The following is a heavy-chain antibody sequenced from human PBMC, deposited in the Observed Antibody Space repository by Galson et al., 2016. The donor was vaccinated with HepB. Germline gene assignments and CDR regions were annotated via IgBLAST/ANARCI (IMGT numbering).Heavy chain of an antibody. CDR1: GHTFSSYA. D-gene: IGHD3-3*01. CDR2: IIPIFVTA. Sequence: SVKASCKASGHTFSSYAISWVRRAPGQGLEWMGVIIPIFVTANYAQKFQGRVTITADDSTSTAYMELSSLRSEETAVYYCARVYRSYDFWSADHGWFDPWGQGTLVTVSS. J-gene: IGHJ5*02. V-gene: IGHV1-69*13. CDR3: ARVYRSYDFWSADHGWFDP.